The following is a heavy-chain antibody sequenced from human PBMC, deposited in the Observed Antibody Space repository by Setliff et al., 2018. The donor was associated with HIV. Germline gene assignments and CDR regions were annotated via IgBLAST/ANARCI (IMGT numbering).Heavy chain of an antibody. V-gene: IGHV1-69*06. CDR3: AREIQIAVAAVGWFDP. CDR2: IIPLFGTA. Sequence: SVKVFCKASGGTFRSNAISWVRQAPGQGLEWMGGIIPLFGTANYAQKFQGRVTITADKSTSTAYLELNSLRSEDSAIYYCAREIQIAVAAVGWFDPWGQGTLVTVSS. J-gene: IGHJ5*02. D-gene: IGHD6-13*01. CDR1: GGTFRSNA.